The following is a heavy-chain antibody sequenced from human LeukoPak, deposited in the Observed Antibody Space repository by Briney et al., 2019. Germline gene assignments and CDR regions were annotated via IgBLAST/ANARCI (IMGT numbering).Heavy chain of an antibody. V-gene: IGHV4-38-2*02. J-gene: IGHJ3*02. Sequence: SETLSLTCTVSGYSISSGYYWGWIRQPPGKGLEWIGSIYHSGSTYYNPSLKSRVTISVDTSKNQFSLKLSRLRSDDTAVYYCARDRDAFDIWGQGTMVTVSS. CDR3: ARDRDAFDI. CDR2: IYHSGST. CDR1: GYSISSGYY.